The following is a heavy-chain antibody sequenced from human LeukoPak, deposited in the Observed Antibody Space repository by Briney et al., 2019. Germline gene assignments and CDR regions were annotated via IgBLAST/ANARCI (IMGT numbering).Heavy chain of an antibody. V-gene: IGHV3-23*01. J-gene: IGHJ3*02. CDR1: GFIFRSYD. CDR3: ARDVRRWLQLNAFDI. Sequence: GGSLRLSCAASGFIFRSYDMSWVRQAPGKGLEWVSAVSGSGGSTYYADSVKGRFTISRDNSKNTLYLQMNSLRAEDTAVYYCARDVRRWLQLNAFDIWGQGTMVTVSS. D-gene: IGHD5-24*01. CDR2: VSGSGGST.